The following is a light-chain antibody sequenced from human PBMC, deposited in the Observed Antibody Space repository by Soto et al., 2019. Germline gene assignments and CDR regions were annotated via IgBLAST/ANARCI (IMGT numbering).Light chain of an antibody. CDR1: SSDIGDSKS. J-gene: IGLJ2*01. Sequence: QSALTQPRSVSGSPGQSVTISCTGTSSDIGDSKSVSWYQHHPGKAPKVIIYDVSQRPSGVPDRFSGSKSGNKASLTISGLQAEDEAEYYCCSYAATWLFGGGTKVTVL. CDR3: CSYAATWL. CDR2: DVS. V-gene: IGLV2-11*01.